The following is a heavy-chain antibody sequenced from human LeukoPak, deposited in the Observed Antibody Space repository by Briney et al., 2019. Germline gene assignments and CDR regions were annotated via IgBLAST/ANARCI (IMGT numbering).Heavy chain of an antibody. CDR2: IYYSGST. D-gene: IGHD3-10*01. CDR1: GGSISSYY. CDR3: ARTYYYASFDY. J-gene: IGHJ4*02. Sequence: SETLSLTCTVSGGSISSYYWSWIRQPPGKGLEWIGYIYYSGSTYYNPSLKSRVTISVDTSKNQFSLKLSSVTAVDTAVYYCARTYYYASFDYWGQGTLVTVSS. V-gene: IGHV4-59*06.